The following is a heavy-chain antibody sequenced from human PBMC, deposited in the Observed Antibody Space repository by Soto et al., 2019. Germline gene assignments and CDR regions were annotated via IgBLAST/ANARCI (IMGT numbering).Heavy chain of an antibody. D-gene: IGHD6-6*01. J-gene: IGHJ6*03. V-gene: IGHV3-64*01. CDR2: ISSNGVGT. CDR3: ARRARPDFYYMDV. Sequence: EVQLAESGGGLAQPGGSLRLSCAASGFTLRGYAMDWVRQAPGKGLEYVSGISSNGVGTYYANSVQGRFTISRDNSKNTVYLQMGSLRPEDMAVYYCARRARPDFYYMDVWGKGPRSPSP. CDR1: GFTLRGYA.